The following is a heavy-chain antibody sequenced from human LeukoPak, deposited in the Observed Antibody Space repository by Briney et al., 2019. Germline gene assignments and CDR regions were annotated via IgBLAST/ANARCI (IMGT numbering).Heavy chain of an antibody. Sequence: SETLSLTCAVYGGSFSGYYWSWIRQPPGKGLEWIGEINHSGSTNYNPSLKSRVTISVDTSKNQFSLKLSSVTAADTAVYYCAGTDIVVVPAANNWFDPWGQGTLVTVSS. CDR1: GGSFSGYY. CDR2: INHSGST. CDR3: AGTDIVVVPAANNWFDP. V-gene: IGHV4-34*01. D-gene: IGHD2-2*01. J-gene: IGHJ5*02.